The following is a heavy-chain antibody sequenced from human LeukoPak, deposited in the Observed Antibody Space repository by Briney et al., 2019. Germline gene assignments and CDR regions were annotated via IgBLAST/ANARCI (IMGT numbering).Heavy chain of an antibody. J-gene: IGHJ4*02. CDR2: TRGNGET. CDR1: GLSFSSFA. D-gene: IGHD3-16*01. CDR3: AKASWVSSTDAVR. V-gene: IGHV3-23*01. Sequence: XGSLRLSCAASGLSFSSFAMSWVRQGPARGLEWVSSTRGNGETFYADSVKGRFTLSSDSSRNTVYFQLNNLRVEDTAIYYCAKASWVSSTDAVRWGQGTLVTVSS.